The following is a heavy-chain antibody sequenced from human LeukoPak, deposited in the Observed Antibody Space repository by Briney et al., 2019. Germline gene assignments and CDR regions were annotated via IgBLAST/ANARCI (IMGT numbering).Heavy chain of an antibody. V-gene: IGHV3-33*01. CDR2: IWYDGNNK. CDR1: GFTFSNYA. CDR3: ARDFHARNWFDP. D-gene: IGHD2/OR15-2a*01. Sequence: PGGSLRLSCAASGFTFSNYAMHWVRQAPGEGLGWVAVIWYDGNNKYYADSVKGRFTISRDNSKNTLYLQMNSLRAEDTAVYYCARDFHARNWFDPWGQGTLVTVSS. J-gene: IGHJ5*02.